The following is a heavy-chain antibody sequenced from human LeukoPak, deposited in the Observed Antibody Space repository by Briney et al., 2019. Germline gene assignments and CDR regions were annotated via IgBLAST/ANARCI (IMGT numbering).Heavy chain of an antibody. CDR3: ARGMGITFGGVIHYFDY. J-gene: IGHJ4*02. Sequence: SSETLTLTCTVSGYSISSGYYWGWIRQPPGKGLEWIGSIYHSGSTYYNPSLKSRVTISVDTSKNQLSLKLSSVTAADTAVYYCARGMGITFGGVIHYFDYWGQGTLVTVSS. V-gene: IGHV4-38-2*02. CDR2: IYHSGST. D-gene: IGHD3-16*02. CDR1: GYSISSGYY.